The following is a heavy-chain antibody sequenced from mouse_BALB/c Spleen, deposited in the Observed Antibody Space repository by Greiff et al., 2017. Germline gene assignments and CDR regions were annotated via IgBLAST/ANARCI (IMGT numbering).Heavy chain of an antibody. D-gene: IGHD2-1*01. J-gene: IGHJ4*01. V-gene: IGHV1-5*01. CDR2: IYPGNSDT. CDR1: GYTFTSYW. CDR3: TKGSNYGNFVYAMDD. Sequence: EVQLQESGTVLARPGASVKMSCKASGYTFTSYWMHWVKQRPGQGLEWIGAIYPGNSDTSYNQKFKGKAKLTAVTSTSTAYMELSSLTNEDSAVYYCTKGSNYGNFVYAMDDWGQGTSVTVSS.